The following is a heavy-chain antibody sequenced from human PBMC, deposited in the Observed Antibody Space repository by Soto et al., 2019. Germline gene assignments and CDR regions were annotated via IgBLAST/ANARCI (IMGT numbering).Heavy chain of an antibody. CDR2: IYHSEST. J-gene: IGHJ4*02. V-gene: IGHV4-4*02. Sequence: SETLSLTCAVSGGSMYTPNWWTWFRQTPGKGLQWIGEIYHSESTNYNPSLKSRVTISVDKSKNQFSLNLTSVTAADTAMYYCARGTTRIRGLFDYWGQGILVTVSS. CDR1: GGSMYTPNW. D-gene: IGHD1-1*01. CDR3: ARGTTRIRGLFDY.